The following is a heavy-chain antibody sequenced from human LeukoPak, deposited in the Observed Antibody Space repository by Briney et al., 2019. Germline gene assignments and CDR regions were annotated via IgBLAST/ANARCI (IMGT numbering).Heavy chain of an antibody. J-gene: IGHJ4*02. D-gene: IGHD3-9*01. Sequence: GGSLRLSCAASGFTISSYYMAWVRQAPGKGLEWVSVIYHSGNTDYADSVKGRFTISRDNSKNTVYLQMSSLRAEDTAVYYCARVRVTGYSNFAYWGQGTLVTVSS. V-gene: IGHV3-53*01. CDR2: IYHSGNT. CDR1: GFTISSYY. CDR3: ARVRVTGYSNFAY.